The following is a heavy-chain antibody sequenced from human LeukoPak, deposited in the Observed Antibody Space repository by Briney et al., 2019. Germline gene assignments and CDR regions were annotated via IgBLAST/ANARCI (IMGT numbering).Heavy chain of an antibody. J-gene: IGHJ6*02. CDR1: GYTLTELS. V-gene: IGHV1-24*01. D-gene: IGHD3-10*01. CDR2: FDPEDGET. Sequence: ASVKVSCKVSGYTLTELSMHWVRQAPGKGLEWMGGFDPEDGETIYAQKFQGRVTMTEDTSTDTAYMELSSLRSEDTAVYYCATDRVVRGVINGDYYYYYGMDVWGQGTTVTVSS. CDR3: ATDRVVRGVINGDYYYYYGMDV.